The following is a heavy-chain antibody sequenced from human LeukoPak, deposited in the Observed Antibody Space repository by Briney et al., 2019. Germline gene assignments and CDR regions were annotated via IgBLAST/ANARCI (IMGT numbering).Heavy chain of an antibody. CDR1: GGTFSSYA. J-gene: IGHJ1*01. V-gene: IGHV1-69*06. CDR2: IIPIFGTA. D-gene: IGHD6-13*01. CDR3: ATGVAAAGTGYFQH. Sequence: ASVKVSCKASGGTFSSYAISWVRQAPGQGLEWMGGIIPIFGTANYAQKFQGRVTITADKSTSTAYMELSSLRSEDTAVYYCATGVAAAGTGYFQHWGQGTLVTVSS.